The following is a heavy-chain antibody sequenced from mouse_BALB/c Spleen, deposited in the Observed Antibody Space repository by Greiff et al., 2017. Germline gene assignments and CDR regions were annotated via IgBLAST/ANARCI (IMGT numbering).Heavy chain of an antibody. D-gene: IGHD1-1*01. CDR1: GFTFSSFG. J-gene: IGHJ2*01. Sequence: EVQRVESGGGLVQPGGSRKLSCAASGFTFSSFGMHWVRQAPEKGLEWVAYISSGSSTIYYADTVKGRFTISRDNPKNTLFLQMTSLRSEDTAMYYCARGDYYGSSYVFDYWGQGTTLTVSS. CDR3: ARGDYYGSSYVFDY. V-gene: IGHV5-17*02. CDR2: ISSGSSTI.